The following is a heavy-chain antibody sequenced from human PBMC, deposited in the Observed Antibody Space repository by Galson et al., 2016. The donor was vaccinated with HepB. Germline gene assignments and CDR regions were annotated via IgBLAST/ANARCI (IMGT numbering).Heavy chain of an antibody. CDR3: ARHVDIVVVSLDY. CDR2: IYPGDSDT. Sequence: QSGAAVKKRGESLTISCTGSGYSFTSYWIGWVRQMPGKGLEWMGIIYPGDSDTRYSPSLQGQVTISADKSISTAYQQGSSLKASDTAMYYCARHVDIVVVSLDYWGQGTLVTVSS. D-gene: IGHD2-2*03. V-gene: IGHV5-51*01. J-gene: IGHJ4*02. CDR1: GYSFTSYW.